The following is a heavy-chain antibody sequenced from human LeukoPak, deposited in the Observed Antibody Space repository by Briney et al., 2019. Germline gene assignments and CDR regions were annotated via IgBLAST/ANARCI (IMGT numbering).Heavy chain of an antibody. CDR3: ARVGDTSSYYYDFDY. Sequence: SETLSLTCTVSGGSVTGYYWSWIRQPAGKGLEWIGRIHSSGATNYNPALKSRVTMSVDTSKNQFSLKLSSMTAADTAVYYCARVGDTSSYYYDFDYWGQGTLITVSS. J-gene: IGHJ4*02. CDR2: IHSSGAT. D-gene: IGHD3-22*01. CDR1: GGSVTGYY. V-gene: IGHV4-4*07.